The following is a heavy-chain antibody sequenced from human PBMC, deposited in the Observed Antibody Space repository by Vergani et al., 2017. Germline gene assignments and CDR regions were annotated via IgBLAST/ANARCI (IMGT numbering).Heavy chain of an antibody. V-gene: IGHV1-2*06. J-gene: IGHJ4*02. D-gene: IGHD7-27*01. CDR3: ARGTGESTXADY. Sequence: QVQVVQSGAEVKKPGSSVKVSCKASGYTFTGYYMHWVRQAPGQGLKWMGRINPNSGGTNYAQMFQGRVTMTWDTSISTAYMELSGLTSDDTALYYCARGTGESTXADYWGQGTLVTVSS. CDR2: INPNSGGT. CDR1: GYTFTGYY.